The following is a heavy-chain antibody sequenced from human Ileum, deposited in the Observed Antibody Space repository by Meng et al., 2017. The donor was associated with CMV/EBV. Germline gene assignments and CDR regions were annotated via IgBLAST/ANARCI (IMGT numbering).Heavy chain of an antibody. V-gene: IGHV4-59*01. CDR1: GGSISSYY. CDR3: AGRSFDYDLWSGVLDN. CDR2: IDYRGGT. D-gene: IGHD3-3*01. Sequence: SETLSLTCTVSGGSISSYYWSWIRQPPGKGLQWIAYIDYRGGTKYNPSLRSRVTMSVDTSKNQFSLTLTTVTAADTALYYCAGRSFDYDLWSGVLDNWGQGTLVTVSS. J-gene: IGHJ4*02.